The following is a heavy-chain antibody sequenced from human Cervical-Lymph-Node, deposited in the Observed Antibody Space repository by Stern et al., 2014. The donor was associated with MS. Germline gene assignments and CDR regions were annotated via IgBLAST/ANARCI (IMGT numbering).Heavy chain of an antibody. V-gene: IGHV3-33*01. D-gene: IGHD2-21*01. Sequence: VQLVESGGGVVQPGKSLRLSCAASGFIFSNYVMHWVRQAPGKGLEWVAAIWHDGSNKYYADSVKGRFTISRDNVNNTLYLQVNSLKVEDTAVHYCARDLDSTLPSIFEYWGQGTLVTVSS. CDR2: IWHDGSNK. J-gene: IGHJ4*02. CDR1: GFIFSNYV. CDR3: ARDLDSTLPSIFEY.